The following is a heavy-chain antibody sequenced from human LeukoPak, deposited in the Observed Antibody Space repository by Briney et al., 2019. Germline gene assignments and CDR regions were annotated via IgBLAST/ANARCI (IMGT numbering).Heavy chain of an antibody. CDR2: IYYSGST. D-gene: IGHD3-3*01. Sequence: SQTLSLTCTVSGGSISSGSYYWSWIRQPAGKGLEWIGRIYYSGSTNYNPSLKSRVTISVDTSKNQFSLKLSSVTAADTAVYYCASSHYDFWSGLKPNWFDPWGQGTLVTVSS. CDR1: GGSISSGSYY. J-gene: IGHJ5*02. CDR3: ASSHYDFWSGLKPNWFDP. V-gene: IGHV4-61*02.